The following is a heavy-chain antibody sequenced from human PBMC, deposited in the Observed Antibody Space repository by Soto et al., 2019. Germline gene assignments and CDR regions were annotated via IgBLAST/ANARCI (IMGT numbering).Heavy chain of an antibody. Sequence: HPGGSLRLSCAASGFTFSSYGMHWVRQAPGKGLEWVAVIWYDGSNKYYADSVKGRFTISRDNSKNTLYLQMNSLRAEDTAVYYCARGGFWSSYNLDYWGQGTLVTVPQ. D-gene: IGHD3-3*01. J-gene: IGHJ4*02. CDR3: ARGGFWSSYNLDY. CDR1: GFTFSSYG. V-gene: IGHV3-33*01. CDR2: IWYDGSNK.